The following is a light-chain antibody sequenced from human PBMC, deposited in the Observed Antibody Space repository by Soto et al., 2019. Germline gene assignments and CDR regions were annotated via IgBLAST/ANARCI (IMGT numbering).Light chain of an antibody. Sequence: QSVSESPGKTITISCTGSSGSVARNYIQWYQQRPGSAPTTVIYEDNRRPSGVPERFSGSVDSSSNSASLTISGLKPEDEDDYYCQSYDSDNRGVFGGGTKLTVL. CDR3: QSYDSDNRGV. V-gene: IGLV6-57*02. CDR1: SGSVARNY. CDR2: EDN. J-gene: IGLJ2*01.